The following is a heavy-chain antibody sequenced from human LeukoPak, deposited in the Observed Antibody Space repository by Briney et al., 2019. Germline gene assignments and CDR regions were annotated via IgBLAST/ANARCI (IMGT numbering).Heavy chain of an antibody. V-gene: IGHV1-69*04. CDR3: ARLGSGSYYITDFDY. Sequence: SVKVSCKASGGTFSSYAISWVRQAPGQGLEWMGSIIPILGIANYAQKFQGRVTITADKSTSTAYMELSSLRSEDTAVYYCARLGSGSYYITDFDYWGQGTLVTVSS. CDR1: GGTFSSYA. J-gene: IGHJ4*02. D-gene: IGHD3-10*01. CDR2: IIPILGIA.